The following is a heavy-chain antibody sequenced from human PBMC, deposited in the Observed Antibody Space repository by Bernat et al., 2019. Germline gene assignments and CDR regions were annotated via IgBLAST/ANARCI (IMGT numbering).Heavy chain of an antibody. V-gene: IGHV3-21*01. CDR2: ISSSSSYI. D-gene: IGHD5-12*01. CDR3: AGNPATISLTDY. Sequence: EVQLVESGGGLVKPGGSLRLSCAASGFTFSSYSMNWVRQAPGKGLEWVSSISSSSSYIYYADSVKGRFTIARDNAKNSLYLQMNSLRAEDTAVYYCAGNPATISLTDYWGQGALVTVSS. CDR1: GFTFSSYS. J-gene: IGHJ4*02.